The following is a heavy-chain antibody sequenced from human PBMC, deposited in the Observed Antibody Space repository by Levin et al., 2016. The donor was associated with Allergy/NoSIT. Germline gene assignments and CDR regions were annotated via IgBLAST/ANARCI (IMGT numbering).Heavy chain of an antibody. CDR3: GRVVEKATLRIDL. Sequence: ESLKISCAASGFTFSSHWMHWVRQAPGRGLVWVSHINSDGSVTTYADSVKGRFTVSRDNAKNTLYLQMNSLRVEDTALYYCGRVVEKATLRIDLWGQGTLVTVSS. CDR2: INSDGSVT. D-gene: IGHD5-24*01. V-gene: IGHV3-74*01. J-gene: IGHJ5*02. CDR1: GFTFSSHW.